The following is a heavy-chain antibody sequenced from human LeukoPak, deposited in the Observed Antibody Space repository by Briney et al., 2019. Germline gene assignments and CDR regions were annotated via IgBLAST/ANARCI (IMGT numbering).Heavy chain of an antibody. D-gene: IGHD5-24*01. Sequence: TSETLSLTCSVSGGSICSSSYCWGWIRQPPGKGLEWIGTICYSGSTFYNPSLKSRVTLSVDTSKNQFSLKLSSVTAADTAVYYCARTENYIPEDCFDPWGQGTLVTVSS. J-gene: IGHJ5*02. CDR3: ARTENYIPEDCFDP. V-gene: IGHV4-39*01. CDR1: GGSICSSSYC. CDR2: ICYSGST.